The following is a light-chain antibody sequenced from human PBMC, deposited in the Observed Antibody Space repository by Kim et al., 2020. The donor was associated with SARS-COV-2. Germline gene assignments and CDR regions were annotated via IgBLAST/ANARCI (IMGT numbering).Light chain of an antibody. CDR1: KLGDKY. Sequence: SYELTQPPSVSVSPGQTASITCSGDKLGDKYACWYQQKPGQSPVLVIYQDSKRPSGIPERFSGSNSGNTATLTISGTQAMDEADYYCQAWDNSWVFGGGT. CDR3: QAWDNSWV. CDR2: QDS. J-gene: IGLJ3*02. V-gene: IGLV3-1*01.